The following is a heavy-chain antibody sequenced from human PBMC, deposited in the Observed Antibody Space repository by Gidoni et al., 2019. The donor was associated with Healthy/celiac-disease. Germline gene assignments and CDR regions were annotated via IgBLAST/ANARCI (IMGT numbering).Heavy chain of an antibody. CDR1: GGTFSSYT. CDR3: ARGDTEGTTVTGGYFDY. Sequence: QVQLVQSGAAVKKPGSSVKVSCKASGGTFSSYTISWVRQAPGQGLELMGRIIPILGIANYAQKFQGRFTITSYKSTSTAYMELSSLRSEDTAVYYCARGDTEGTTVTGGYFDYWGQGTLVTVSS. CDR2: IIPILGIA. D-gene: IGHD4-17*01. J-gene: IGHJ4*02. V-gene: IGHV1-69*02.